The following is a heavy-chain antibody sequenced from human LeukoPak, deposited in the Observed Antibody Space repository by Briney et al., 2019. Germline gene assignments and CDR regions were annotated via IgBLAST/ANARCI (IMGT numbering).Heavy chain of an antibody. CDR1: GGSVSSNSTT. CDR3: ARGSRNRGGPFDY. J-gene: IGHJ4*02. CDR2: TWYWSKWYN. D-gene: IGHD3-10*01. Sequence: SQTLSLTFAITGGSVSSNSTTWNWIRQSPPRGLEWVGRTWYWSKWYNEYNPSVKSRITINPDTSKHQFSLQLNSVTPEDTAVYYCARGSRNRGGPFDYWGQGTLVTVSS. V-gene: IGHV6-1*01.